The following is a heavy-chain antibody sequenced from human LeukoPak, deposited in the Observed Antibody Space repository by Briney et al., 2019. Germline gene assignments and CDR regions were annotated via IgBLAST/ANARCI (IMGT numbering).Heavy chain of an antibody. CDR3: ARDPGDYYYDSSGYYYSRFDY. J-gene: IGHJ4*02. D-gene: IGHD3-22*01. CDR2: ISAYNGNT. CDR1: GYTFTSYG. V-gene: IGHV1-18*01. Sequence: ASVTVSCKASGYTFTSYGISWVRQAPGQGVEWMGWISAYNGNTNYAQKLQGRVTITTDTSTSKAYMELRSLRSDDTAVYYCARDPGDYYYDSSGYYYSRFDYWGQGTLVTVSS.